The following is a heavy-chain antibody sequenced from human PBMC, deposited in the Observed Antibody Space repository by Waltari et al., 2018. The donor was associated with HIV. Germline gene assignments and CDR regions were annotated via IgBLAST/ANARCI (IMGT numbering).Heavy chain of an antibody. Sequence: EVQLVPSGAEVKKPGESLHISCKASGYSFSSYWIGWVRQMPGKGLEWMGIVYPGDSDTRYSPSFQGQVTISADRSTSTAYVQWSSLQASDTAMYYCARHVRRGIPPAYADYWGQGTLVTVSS. V-gene: IGHV5-51*01. CDR3: ARHVRRGIPPAYADY. CDR1: GYSFSSYW. D-gene: IGHD1-20*01. J-gene: IGHJ4*02. CDR2: VYPGDSDT.